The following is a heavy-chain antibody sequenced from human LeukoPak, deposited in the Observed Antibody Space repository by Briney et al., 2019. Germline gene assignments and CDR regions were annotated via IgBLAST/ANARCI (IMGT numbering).Heavy chain of an antibody. CDR1: GYTFTNYG. D-gene: IGHD1-26*01. Sequence: ASVKVSCKASGYTFTNYGINWVRQAPGQGLEWMEWISAYNGNTNYAQKLQDRVTMTTDTSTSTAYMEVRSLRSDDTAVYYCARDRVQWELLEFGYWGQGTLVTVSS. J-gene: IGHJ4*02. V-gene: IGHV1-18*01. CDR3: ARDRVQWELLEFGY. CDR2: ISAYNGNT.